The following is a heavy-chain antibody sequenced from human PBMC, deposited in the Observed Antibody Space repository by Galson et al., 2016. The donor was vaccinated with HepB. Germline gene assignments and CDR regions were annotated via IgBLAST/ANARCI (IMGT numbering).Heavy chain of an antibody. J-gene: IGHJ5*02. CDR3: ARVLQNWFDP. Sequence: SVKVSCKASGGTFRNHAIIWVRQAPGQGLEWMGGIIPIIGTTSYAQKFQGRVTITADESTSTAYMELSSLRSEDTAVYYCARVLQNWFDPWGQGTLVTVSS. CDR2: IIPIIGTT. V-gene: IGHV1-69*13. CDR1: GGTFRNHA.